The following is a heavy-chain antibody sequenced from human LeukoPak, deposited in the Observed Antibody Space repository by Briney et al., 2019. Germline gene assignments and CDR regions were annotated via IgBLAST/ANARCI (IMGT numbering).Heavy chain of an antibody. Sequence: ASVKVSCKASGYTLTTYGISWVRQAPGQGLEWMGWISAYNGNTNYAQKLQGRVTMTTDTSTSTAYMELRSLRSDDTAVYYCARAPRYCGGDCYTFDYWGQGTLVTVSS. CDR3: ARAPRYCGGDCYTFDY. J-gene: IGHJ4*02. CDR2: ISAYNGNT. CDR1: GYTLTTYG. V-gene: IGHV1-18*01. D-gene: IGHD2-21*02.